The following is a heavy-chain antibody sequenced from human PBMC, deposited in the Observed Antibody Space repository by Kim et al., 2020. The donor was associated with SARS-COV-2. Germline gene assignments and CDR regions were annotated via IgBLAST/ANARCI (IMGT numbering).Heavy chain of an antibody. Sequence: GGSLRLSCAASGFTFSSYSMNWVRQAPGKGLEWVSSISSSSSYIYYADSVKGRFTISRDNAKNSLYLQMNSLRAEDTAVYYCARDMGYCSSTSCYDYYYYYYGMDVWGQGTTVTVSS. CDR2: ISSSSSYI. CDR3: ARDMGYCSSTSCYDYYYYYYGMDV. CDR1: GFTFSSYS. V-gene: IGHV3-21*01. D-gene: IGHD2-2*01. J-gene: IGHJ6*02.